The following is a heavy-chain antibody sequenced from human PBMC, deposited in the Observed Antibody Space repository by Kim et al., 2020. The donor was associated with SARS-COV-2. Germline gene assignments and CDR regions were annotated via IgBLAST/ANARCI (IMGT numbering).Heavy chain of an antibody. J-gene: IGHJ6*02. V-gene: IGHV3-11*01. CDR3: ARDWGVYGSGSRYYYYGMDV. Sequence: LSLTCAASGFTFSDYYMSWLRQAPGKGLEWVSYISSSGSTIYYADSVKGRFTISRDNAKNSLYLQMNSLRAEDTAVYYCARDWGVYGSGSRYYYYGMDVWGQGTTVTVSS. CDR2: ISSSGSTI. CDR1: GFTFSDYY. D-gene: IGHD3-10*01.